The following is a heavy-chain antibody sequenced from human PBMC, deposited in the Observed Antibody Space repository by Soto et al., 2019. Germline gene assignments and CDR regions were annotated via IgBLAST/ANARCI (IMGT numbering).Heavy chain of an antibody. Sequence: GGSLRLSCVASGFTLNRYWMSWVRQAPGKGLEWVANIKEDGSEKYYVDSVTGRFLISRDNGRNSLYLQMNSLRVEDTAVYYCASVNWDTTGFYWGRGILVTVSS. CDR2: IKEDGSEK. CDR3: ASVNWDTTGFY. CDR1: GFTLNRYW. J-gene: IGHJ4*02. D-gene: IGHD1-1*01. V-gene: IGHV3-7*02.